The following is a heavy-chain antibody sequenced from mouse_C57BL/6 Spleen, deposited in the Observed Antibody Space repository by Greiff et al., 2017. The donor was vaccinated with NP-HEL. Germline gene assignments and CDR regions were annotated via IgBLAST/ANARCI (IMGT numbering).Heavy chain of an antibody. CDR3: ARSRGYGYDWFAY. J-gene: IGHJ3*01. CDR1: GYTFTNYW. CDR2: IYPSDSET. D-gene: IGHD2-2*01. V-gene: IGHV1-61*01. Sequence: QVQLQQPGAELVRPGSSVKLSCKASGYTFTNYWMAWVKQRPGQGLEWIGNIYPSDSETHYNQKFKDKATLTVDKASSTAYMQLSSLTSEDSAVYYCARSRGYGYDWFAYWGQGTLVTVSA.